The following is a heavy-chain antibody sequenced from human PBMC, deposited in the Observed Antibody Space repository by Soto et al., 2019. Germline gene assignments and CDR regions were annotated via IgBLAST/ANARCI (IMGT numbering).Heavy chain of an antibody. Sequence: GGSLRLSCAASGFTFDDYTMHWVRQAPGKGLEWVSLISWDGGSTYYADSVKGRFTISRDNSKNSLYLQMNSLRTEDTALYYCAKGQRMPNWYFDLWGRGTLVTVSS. CDR2: ISWDGGST. J-gene: IGHJ2*01. V-gene: IGHV3-43*01. CDR1: GFTFDDYT. D-gene: IGHD2-2*01. CDR3: AKGQRMPNWYFDL.